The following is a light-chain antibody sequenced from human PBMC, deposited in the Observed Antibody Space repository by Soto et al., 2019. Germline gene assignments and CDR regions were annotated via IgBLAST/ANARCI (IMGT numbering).Light chain of an antibody. J-gene: IGKJ4*01. CDR3: QQLNSYPFLT. CDR1: QGISRY. Sequence: DIQLTQSPSFLSASVGDRVTITCRASQGISRYLAWYQQKPGKAPKLLIYAASTLHSGVPSRFSGSGSGTAESRTISSLQPEDFATYYCQQLNSYPFLTFGGGTKVEIK. CDR2: AAS. V-gene: IGKV1-9*01.